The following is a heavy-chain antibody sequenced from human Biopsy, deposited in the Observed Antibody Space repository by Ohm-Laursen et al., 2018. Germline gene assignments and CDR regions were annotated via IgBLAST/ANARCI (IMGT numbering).Heavy chain of an antibody. CDR2: IYYSGNT. CDR3: ARQVDFWSGYVDY. CDR1: GGSISDSTYH. D-gene: IGHD3-3*01. V-gene: IGHV4-39*01. Sequence: SDTLSLTCTVSGGSISDSTYHWGWIRQSPGKGLEWIGNIYYSGNTDYSPSLKSRVTISVDTSNNQSSLKLRSVTAADTAVYYCARQVDFWSGYVDYWGQGTLVAASS. J-gene: IGHJ4*02.